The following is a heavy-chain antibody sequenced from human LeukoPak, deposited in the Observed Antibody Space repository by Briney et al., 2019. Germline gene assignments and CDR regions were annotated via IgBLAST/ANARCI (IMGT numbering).Heavy chain of an antibody. CDR1: GYTFTSHG. J-gene: IGHJ3*01. Sequence: ASVKVSCKASGYTFTSHGINWVRQAPGQGLEWMGWISAYNGDTNYAQKLQGRVTMTTDTSTSTAYMELRSLRSDDTAVYYCARDYRVSLSDTSPDDAFDVWGQGTVVTVSS. CDR2: ISAYNGDT. V-gene: IGHV1-18*01. CDR3: ARDYRVSLSDTSPDDAFDV. D-gene: IGHD3-16*02.